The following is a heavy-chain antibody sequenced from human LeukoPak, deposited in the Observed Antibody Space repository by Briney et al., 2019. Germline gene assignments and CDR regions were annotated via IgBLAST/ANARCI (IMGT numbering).Heavy chain of an antibody. J-gene: IGHJ3*02. D-gene: IGHD3-22*01. CDR1: GFTFSSYE. V-gene: IGHV3-48*03. Sequence: GGSLRLSCAASGFTFSSYEMDWVRQAPGKGLEWVSYISSSGSTIYYADSVKGRFTISRDNAKNSLYLQMNSLRAEDTAVYYCARVTYYYDSSGSGAFDIWGQGTMVTVSS. CDR2: ISSSGSTI. CDR3: ARVTYYYDSSGSGAFDI.